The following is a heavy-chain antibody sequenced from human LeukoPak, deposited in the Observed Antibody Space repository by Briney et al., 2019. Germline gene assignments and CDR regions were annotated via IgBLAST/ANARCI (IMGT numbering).Heavy chain of an antibody. J-gene: IGHJ4*02. CDR2: IIPIFGTA. CDR1: GGTFSSYA. V-gene: IGHV1-69*01. D-gene: IGHD3-9*01. Sequence: SVKVSCKASGGTFSSYAISWVRQAPGQGLEWMGGIIPIFGTANYAQKFQGRVTITADESTSTAYMELSSLRSEDTAVYYCARGSGGDSYDILTGPIDYWGQGTLITVSS. CDR3: ARGSGGDSYDILTGPIDY.